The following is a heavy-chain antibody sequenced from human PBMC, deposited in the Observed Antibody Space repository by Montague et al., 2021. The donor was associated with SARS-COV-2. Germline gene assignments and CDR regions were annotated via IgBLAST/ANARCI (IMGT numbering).Heavy chain of an antibody. Sequence: SETLSLTCTVSGGSISSRSYYWGWIRQPPGKGLEWIGSIYYSGSTYYXPSLKSRVTISVDTSKNQFSLKLSPVTAADTAVYYCARLRGDYGGTYDTFDIWGRGTMVTVSS. CDR3: ARLRGDYGGTYDTFDI. CDR1: GGSISSRSYY. CDR2: IYYSGST. J-gene: IGHJ3*02. D-gene: IGHD4-23*01. V-gene: IGHV4-39*01.